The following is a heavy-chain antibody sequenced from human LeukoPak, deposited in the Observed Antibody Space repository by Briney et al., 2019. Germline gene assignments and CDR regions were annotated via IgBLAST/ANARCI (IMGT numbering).Heavy chain of an antibody. CDR2: ISSSSSYI. Sequence: GGSLRLSCAASGFTFSSYSMNWVRQAPGTGLEWVSSISSSSSYIYHADSVKGRFTISRDNAKNSLYLQMNSLRVEDTAVYYCARDQTPFVWGQGTLVTVSS. J-gene: IGHJ4*02. V-gene: IGHV3-21*01. CDR3: ARDQTPFV. CDR1: GFTFSSYS.